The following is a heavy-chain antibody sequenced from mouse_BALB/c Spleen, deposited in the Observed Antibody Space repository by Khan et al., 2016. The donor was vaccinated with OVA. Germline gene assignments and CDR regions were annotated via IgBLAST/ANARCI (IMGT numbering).Heavy chain of an antibody. D-gene: IGHD1-1*01. CDR2: ILPGSGSN. CDR3: ARGNYYGSSSWFGY. Sequence: QVQLQQSGAELMKPGASVKISCKATGYTFSSYWIEWVKQRPGHGLEWIGEILPGSGSNNYNEKFKGKATFTADTSSNPAYMQLSSLTSEDSAVYYWARGNYYGSSSWFGYWGQGTLVTVS. J-gene: IGHJ3*01. V-gene: IGHV1-9*01. CDR1: GYTFSSYW.